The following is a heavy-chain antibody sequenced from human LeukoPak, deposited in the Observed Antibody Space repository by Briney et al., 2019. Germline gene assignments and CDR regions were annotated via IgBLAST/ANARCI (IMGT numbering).Heavy chain of an antibody. J-gene: IGHJ3*02. CDR1: GFTFSNVW. V-gene: IGHV3-23*01. Sequence: GGSLRLSCAASGFTFSNVWMSWVRQVPGKGLEWVSAISGGGGSTFYAGSVKGRFTISRDNSKNTLYLQMNSLRAEDTAVYYCAREGSFDTSGYNDALDIWGQGTMVTVSA. CDR3: AREGSFDTSGYNDALDI. D-gene: IGHD3-22*01. CDR2: ISGGGGST.